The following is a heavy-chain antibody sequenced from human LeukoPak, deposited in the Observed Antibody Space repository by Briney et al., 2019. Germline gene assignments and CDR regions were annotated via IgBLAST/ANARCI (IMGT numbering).Heavy chain of an antibody. D-gene: IGHD3-22*01. CDR1: GFTFDDYA. V-gene: IGHV3-9*01. J-gene: IGHJ4*02. CDR3: AKDASYYDSSGYSPFDY. CDR2: ISWNSGSI. Sequence: GRSLRLSCAASGFTFDDYAMHWVRQAPGKGLEWVSGISWNSGSIGYADSVKGRFTISRDNAKNSLYPQMNSLRAEDTALYYCAKDASYYDSSGYSPFDYWGQGTLVTVSS.